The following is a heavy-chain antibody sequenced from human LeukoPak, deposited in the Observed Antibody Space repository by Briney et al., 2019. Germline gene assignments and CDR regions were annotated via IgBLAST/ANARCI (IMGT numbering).Heavy chain of an antibody. CDR1: GFTFSNAR. J-gene: IGHJ4*02. CDR3: TTYVGATAY. Sequence: GGSLRLSCAASGFTFSNARMNWVRQAPGKGLEGVGRIKTKTDDGATDYSAPVKARFTISRDDSKTTLYLQMNGLKTEDTAIYYCTTYVGATAYWGQGTLVTVSS. D-gene: IGHD1-26*01. V-gene: IGHV3-15*01. CDR2: IKTKTDDGAT.